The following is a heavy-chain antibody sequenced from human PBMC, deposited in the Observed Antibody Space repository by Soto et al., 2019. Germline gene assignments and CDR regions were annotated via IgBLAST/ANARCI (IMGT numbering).Heavy chain of an antibody. D-gene: IGHD4-17*01. J-gene: IGHJ4*02. Sequence: EVQLVQSGGGLVQPGGSLKLSCAASGFTFSGSAMHWVRQASGKGLEWVGRIRTRPNNYATIYSASVRGRFTISRDDSKHTVYLQMDSLTTEDTAVYYCTRTEHPYGYPEPFDYWGQGTLVTVAS. CDR1: GFTFSGSA. V-gene: IGHV3-73*02. CDR2: IRTRPNNYAT. CDR3: TRTEHPYGYPEPFDY.